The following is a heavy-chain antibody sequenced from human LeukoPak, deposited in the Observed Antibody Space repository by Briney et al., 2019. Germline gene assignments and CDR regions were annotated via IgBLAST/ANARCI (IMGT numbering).Heavy chain of an antibody. D-gene: IGHD2/OR15-2a*01. J-gene: IGHJ5*02. CDR3: ARLTTFLTTYYPTP. CDR1: GGSITGYY. V-gene: IGHV4-59*08. Sequence: PSETLSLTCTVSGGSITGYYWSWIRQPPGKGLEWVGYIFSSGGTNYNPSLKSRVTITLDTSKSQFSLKLISVTASDTAVYYCARLTTFLTTYYPTPWGQGTLVTVSS. CDR2: IFSSGGT.